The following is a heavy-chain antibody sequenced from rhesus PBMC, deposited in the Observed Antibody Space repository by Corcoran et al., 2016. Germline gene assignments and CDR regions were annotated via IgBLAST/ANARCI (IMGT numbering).Heavy chain of an antibody. V-gene: IGHV1-111*02. CDR2: IDPEDGET. CDR1: GYTFTDPY. J-gene: IGHJ4*01. CDR3: ATRGGRTCCDD. Sequence: EVQLVQSGAEMKKPGASVKISCKASGYTFTDPYLHRERQAPGKGLEWMGRIDPEDGETIHEQKAQDRVNITADTSTDTAYMELSSLRSEDTAVYYCATRGGRTCCDDWGQGVLVTVSS. D-gene: IGHD6-37*01.